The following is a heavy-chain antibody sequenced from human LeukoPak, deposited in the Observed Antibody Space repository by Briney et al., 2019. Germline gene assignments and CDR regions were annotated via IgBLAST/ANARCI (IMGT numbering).Heavy chain of an antibody. D-gene: IGHD3-10*01. CDR1: GFSVTSDY. CDR3: ARVTYGSGTYGAFDY. CDR2: ISGSGDNT. Sequence: GGSLRLSCAASGFSVTSDYMSWVRQAPGKGLEWVSTISGSGDNTYYADSVKGRFTISRDNSKNTLYLQMNSLRAEDTAVYYCARVTYGSGTYGAFDYWGQGTLVTVSS. V-gene: IGHV3-23*01. J-gene: IGHJ4*02.